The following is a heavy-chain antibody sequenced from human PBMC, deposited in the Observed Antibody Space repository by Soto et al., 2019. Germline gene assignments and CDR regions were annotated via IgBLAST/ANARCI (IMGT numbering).Heavy chain of an antibody. CDR3: ARQTVYSSSSTVYYYYYYGMDV. D-gene: IGHD6-13*01. V-gene: IGHV4-59*08. J-gene: IGHJ6*02. Sequence: SETLSLTCTVSGGSISSYYWSWIRQPPGKGLEWIGYIYYSGSTNYNPSLNSRVTISVDRSKNQFSLKLSSVTAADTAVYYCARQTVYSSSSTVYYYYYYGMDVWGQGTTVTVSS. CDR1: GGSISSYY. CDR2: IYYSGST.